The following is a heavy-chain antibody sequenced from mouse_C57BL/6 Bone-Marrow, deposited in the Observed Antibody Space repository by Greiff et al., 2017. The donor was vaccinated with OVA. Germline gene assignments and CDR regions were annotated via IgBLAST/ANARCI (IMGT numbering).Heavy chain of an antibody. J-gene: IGHJ2*01. CDR3: ASLNWDGPYYFDY. D-gene: IGHD4-1*02. CDR2: ISGGGGNT. CDR1: GFTFSSYT. Sequence: EVKLMESGGGLVKPGGSLKLSCAASGFTFSSYTMSWVRQTPEKRLEWVATISGGGGNTSYPDSVTGRFTISRDNAKNTLYLQRSSLRSEDTAVYDCASLNWDGPYYFDYWGQGTTLTVSS. V-gene: IGHV5-9*04.